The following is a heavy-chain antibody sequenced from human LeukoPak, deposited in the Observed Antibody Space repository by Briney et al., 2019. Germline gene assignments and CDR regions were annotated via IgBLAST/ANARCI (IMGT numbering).Heavy chain of an antibody. CDR1: GFTFDDYG. CDR3: GRAESRLWFGELGH. CDR2: INLNGGRT. J-gene: IGHJ4*02. Sequence: PGGSLRPSCAASGFTFDDYGMSWVRQAPGKGLEWVSGINLNGGRTGYADSVKGRFTLSRDNAKNSLCLQMNSLRAEDTGLYFCGRAESRLWFGELGHWGQGTLVAVSS. D-gene: IGHD3-10*01. V-gene: IGHV3-20*04.